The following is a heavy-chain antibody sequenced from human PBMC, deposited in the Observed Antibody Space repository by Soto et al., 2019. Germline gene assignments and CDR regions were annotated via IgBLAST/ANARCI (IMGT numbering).Heavy chain of an antibody. V-gene: IGHV4-31*03. J-gene: IGHJ5*02. CDR2: IYYSGSA. CDR3: ARTTAYNWFDP. D-gene: IGHD1-26*01. CDR1: GGSISSAGYY. Sequence: QVQLQESGPGLVKPSQTLSLTCTVSGGSISSAGYYWGWIRQHPGKALEWIGYIYYSGSAYYNPSLKSRVIISVDTSKNQFSLKLSSVTAADTAVYYCARTTAYNWFDPWGQGTLVTVSS.